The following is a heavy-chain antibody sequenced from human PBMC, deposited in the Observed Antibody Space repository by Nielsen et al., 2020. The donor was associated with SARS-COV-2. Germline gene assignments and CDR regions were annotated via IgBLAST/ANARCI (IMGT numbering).Heavy chain of an antibody. Sequence: ASVKVSCKVSGYTLTELSMHWVRQAPGKGLEWMGGFDPEDGETIYAQKFQGRVTMTEDTSTDTAYMEVRSLRSDDTAVYYCARDGGIEYSSSYWFDPWGQGTLVTVSS. CDR3: ARDGGIEYSSSYWFDP. V-gene: IGHV1-24*01. CDR2: FDPEDGET. J-gene: IGHJ5*02. CDR1: GYTLTELS. D-gene: IGHD6-6*01.